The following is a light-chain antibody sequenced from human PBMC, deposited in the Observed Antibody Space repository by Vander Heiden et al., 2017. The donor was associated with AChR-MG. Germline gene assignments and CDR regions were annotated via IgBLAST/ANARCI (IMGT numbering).Light chain of an antibody. V-gene: IGKV1-33*01. CDR1: QDISNY. CDR3: QQDDNFPIT. J-gene: IGKJ5*01. Sequence: DIQMTQSPSSLSASIGDRVTITCQASQDISNYLNWYQQKPGKAPKLLIYDASNLETGVPSRFSGSGSGTDFTFTISSLQPEDIATYYCQQDDNFPITFGQGTRLEIK. CDR2: DAS.